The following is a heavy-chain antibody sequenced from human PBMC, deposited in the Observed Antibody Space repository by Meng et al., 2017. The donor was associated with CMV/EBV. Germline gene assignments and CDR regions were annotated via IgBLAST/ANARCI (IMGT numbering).Heavy chain of an antibody. Sequence: GESLKISCVASGFTFSEVRMTWVRQTPGKGLEWVGRIKRKIEGETTEYTAPVKGRFTISRDDSKDTLYLQMNNLKTEDTAIYYCATGDCGGGSCHAFDIWGQGTLVTVSS. J-gene: IGHJ3*02. CDR2: IKRKIEGETT. D-gene: IGHD2-15*01. CDR3: ATGDCGGGSCHAFDI. V-gene: IGHV3-15*01. CDR1: GFTFSEVR.